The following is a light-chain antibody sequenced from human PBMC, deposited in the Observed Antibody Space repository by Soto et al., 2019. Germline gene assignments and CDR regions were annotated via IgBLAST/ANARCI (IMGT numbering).Light chain of an antibody. CDR2: EVS. CDR1: SSDVGGYNY. Sequence: QSALTQPPSASGSPGQSVTISCTGTSSDVGGYNYVSWYQHHPGKAPKLMIYEVSKRPSGVPDRFSGSKSGNTASLTVSGLQAEDEADSYCSSHAGSKNVVFGGGTQRTVL. V-gene: IGLV2-8*01. J-gene: IGLJ2*01. CDR3: SSHAGSKNVV.